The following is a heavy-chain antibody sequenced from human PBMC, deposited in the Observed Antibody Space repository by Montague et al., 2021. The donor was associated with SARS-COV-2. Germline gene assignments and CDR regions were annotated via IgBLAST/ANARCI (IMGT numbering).Heavy chain of an antibody. CDR1: GASFSGNY. V-gene: IGHV4-34*01. Sequence: SETLSLTCTVSGASFSGNYWTWLRQSPGKGPEWMGEVNSGGSTNYNPSYKSRVAISVDTSKNQFSLSLRSLTAADTATYFCARSHYGDYFDFWGHGTQVTVSS. J-gene: IGHJ4*01. D-gene: IGHD4-17*01. CDR3: ARSHYGDYFDF. CDR2: VNSGGST.